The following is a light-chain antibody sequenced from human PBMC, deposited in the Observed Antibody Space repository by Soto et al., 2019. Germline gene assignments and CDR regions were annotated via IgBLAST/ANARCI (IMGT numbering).Light chain of an antibody. CDR3: QQYGISPPYT. Sequence: EVVLTQSPGTLSLSPGERATLSCRASQSVRSNYLAWYQHKIGRAPRLLIYGASTRATGIPDRFSSSGSGTDFTLTISRQEPEDFAVYFCQQYGISPPYTFGQGTKLEIK. J-gene: IGKJ2*01. V-gene: IGKV3-20*01. CDR2: GAS. CDR1: QSVRSNY.